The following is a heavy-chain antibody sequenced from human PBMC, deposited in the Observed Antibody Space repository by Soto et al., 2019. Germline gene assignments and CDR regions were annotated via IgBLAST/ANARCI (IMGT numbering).Heavy chain of an antibody. J-gene: IGHJ4*02. CDR1: GGSISNGDW. CDR2: IHHSGST. CDR3: ARDQGSHPGD. V-gene: IGHV4-4*02. Sequence: QVQLQESGPGLVRPSGTVSLTCAVSGGSISNGDWWSWDRQPPGKGLEWIGEIHHSGSTNYNPSLKSRVTMSVVPSKNLFSLTLNSVTAADTAFYYCARDQGSHPGDWGQGTLVSVSS. D-gene: IGHD6-13*01.